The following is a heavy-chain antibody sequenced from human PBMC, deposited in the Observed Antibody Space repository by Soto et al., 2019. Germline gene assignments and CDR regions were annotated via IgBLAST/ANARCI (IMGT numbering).Heavy chain of an antibody. V-gene: IGHV1-69*13. CDR2: IIPIFGTA. CDR3: ASGYDSSGYYNYYHGKDV. J-gene: IGHJ6*02. D-gene: IGHD3-22*01. CDR1: GGTFSCYP. Sequence: VKVSCNASGGTFSCYPISWVRHAPGQGLELMGGIIPIFGTANYAQKFKGRVTITADESTSTAYMELSSLRSENTAVYYCASGYDSSGYYNYYHGKDVWAQGTTHTATS.